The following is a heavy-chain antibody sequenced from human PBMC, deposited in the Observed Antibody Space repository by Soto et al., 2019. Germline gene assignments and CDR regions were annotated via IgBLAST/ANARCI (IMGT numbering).Heavy chain of an antibody. Sequence: PSETLSLTCTVSGGSISSYYWSWIRQPPGKGLEWIGYIYYSGSTNYNPSLKSRVTISVDTSKNQFSLKLSSVTAADTAVYYCASQYGDYVLDYWGQGTLVTVSS. CDR2: IYYSGST. D-gene: IGHD4-17*01. V-gene: IGHV4-59*08. CDR1: GGSISSYY. J-gene: IGHJ4*02. CDR3: ASQYGDYVLDY.